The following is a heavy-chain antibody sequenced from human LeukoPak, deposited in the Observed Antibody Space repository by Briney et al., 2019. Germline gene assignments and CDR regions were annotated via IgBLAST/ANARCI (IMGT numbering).Heavy chain of an antibody. CDR1: GFTFSHYN. CDR2: IRSSTTYV. CDR3: ARDSLTMIVGRQKRGLDY. V-gene: IGHV3-21*01. Sequence: PGGSLRLSCAASGFTFSHYNMNWVRQAPGKGLEWVSSIRSSTTYVYYADSVKGRFTISRDNAKNSLYLQMNSLRAEDTAVYYCARDSLTMIVGRQKRGLDYWGQGTLVTVSS. D-gene: IGHD3-22*01. J-gene: IGHJ4*02.